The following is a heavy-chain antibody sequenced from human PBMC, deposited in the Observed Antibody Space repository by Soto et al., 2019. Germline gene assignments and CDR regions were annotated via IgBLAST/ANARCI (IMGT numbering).Heavy chain of an antibody. D-gene: IGHD3-22*01. Sequence: QVQLVQSGAEVKKPGSSVKVSCKASGGTFSSYAISWVRQAPGQGLEWMGGIIPIFGTANYAQKFQGRVTITADESTSTAYMELSSLRSEDTAVYYCARVSPNDYYDSSGPAAFNYFDYWGQGTLVTVSS. V-gene: IGHV1-69*01. CDR2: IIPIFGTA. J-gene: IGHJ4*02. CDR1: GGTFSSYA. CDR3: ARVSPNDYYDSSGPAAFNYFDY.